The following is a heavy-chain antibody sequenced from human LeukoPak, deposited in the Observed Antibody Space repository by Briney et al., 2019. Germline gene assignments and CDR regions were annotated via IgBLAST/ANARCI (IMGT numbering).Heavy chain of an antibody. Sequence: ASVKVSCKASGYTFTSYGISWVRQAPGQGLEWMGWISAYNGNTNYAQKLQGRVTMTTDTSTSTAYMELRSLRSDDTAVYYCARVTPPITIFGVVTRYYYYYYMDVWGKGTTVTVSS. CDR1: GYTFTSYG. V-gene: IGHV1-18*01. J-gene: IGHJ6*03. CDR2: ISAYNGNT. D-gene: IGHD3-3*01. CDR3: ARVTPPITIFGVVTRYYYYYYMDV.